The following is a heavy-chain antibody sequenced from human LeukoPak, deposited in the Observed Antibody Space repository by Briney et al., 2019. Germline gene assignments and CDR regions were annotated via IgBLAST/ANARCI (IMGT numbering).Heavy chain of an antibody. Sequence: ASVKVSCKASVYTFTSYDINWVRQATGQGLAWMGWMNPNSGNTGYAQKFQGRVTLTRNTSISTAYMELSSLRSEDTAVYYCARVHDILTGRTDRAMGFWGQGTLVTVSS. CDR1: VYTFTSYD. J-gene: IGHJ4*02. CDR3: ARVHDILTGRTDRAMGF. CDR2: MNPNSGNT. D-gene: IGHD3-9*01. V-gene: IGHV1-8*01.